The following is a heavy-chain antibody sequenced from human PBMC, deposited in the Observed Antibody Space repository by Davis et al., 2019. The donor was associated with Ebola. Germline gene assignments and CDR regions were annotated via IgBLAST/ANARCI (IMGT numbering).Heavy chain of an antibody. CDR3: TSEVGAIDY. V-gene: IGHV3-73*01. CDR1: GFTFSGSA. D-gene: IGHD1-26*01. Sequence: GGSLRLSCAASGFTFSGSAMHWVRQASGKGLEWVGRIRSKANSYATAYAASVKGRFTISRDDSKNTAYLQMNSLKTEDTAEYYCTSEVGAIDYWGQGTLVTVSS. CDR2: IRSKANSYAT. J-gene: IGHJ4*02.